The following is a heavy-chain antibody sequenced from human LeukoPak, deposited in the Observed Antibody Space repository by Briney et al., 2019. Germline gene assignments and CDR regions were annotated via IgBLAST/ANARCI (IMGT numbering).Heavy chain of an antibody. CDR3: ARAEYSSSSFLYYYYGMDV. V-gene: IGHV1-18*01. CDR1: GYTFTSYG. J-gene: IGHJ6*02. Sequence: ASVKVSCKASGYTFTSYGISWVRQAPGQGLEWMGWISAYNGNTNYAQKLQGRVTMTTDPSTSTAYMELRSLRSDDTAVYYCARAEYSSSSFLYYYYGMDVWGQGTTVTVSS. CDR2: ISAYNGNT. D-gene: IGHD6-6*01.